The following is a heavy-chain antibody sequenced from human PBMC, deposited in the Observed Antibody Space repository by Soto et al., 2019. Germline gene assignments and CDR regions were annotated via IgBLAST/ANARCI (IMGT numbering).Heavy chain of an antibody. Sequence: SVKVSCKASGGTFGGYGLSWMRQAPGQGLEWMGGILPLFAAANYAQKFQGRVTISAEESASAAYLELHSLRSDDTTVYYCARYDYGSGNDYNIDYWGQGILVTVSS. D-gene: IGHD3-10*01. CDR2: ILPLFAAA. V-gene: IGHV1-69*13. J-gene: IGHJ4*02. CDR3: ARYDYGSGNDYNIDY. CDR1: GGTFGGYG.